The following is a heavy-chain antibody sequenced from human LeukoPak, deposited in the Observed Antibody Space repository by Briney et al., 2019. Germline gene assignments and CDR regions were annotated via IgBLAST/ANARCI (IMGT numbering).Heavy chain of an antibody. CDR1: GITYSSYA. D-gene: IGHD3-22*01. Sequence: GGSLKLSCAASGITYSSYAMTWVRQAPGKGLEWVSSISFSGGATYFADSVKGRFTISRDNSKNTLFLQMDSLRAEDTAVYYCTREGPDSSGYSFDYWGRGTLVTVSS. CDR3: TREGPDSSGYSFDY. V-gene: IGHV3-23*01. CDR2: ISFSGGAT. J-gene: IGHJ4*02.